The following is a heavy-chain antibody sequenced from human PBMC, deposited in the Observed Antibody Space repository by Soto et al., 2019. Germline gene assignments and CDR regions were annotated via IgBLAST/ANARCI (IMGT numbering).Heavy chain of an antibody. CDR3: VKVSTFYDILTGYYATNFFDP. D-gene: IGHD3-9*01. V-gene: IGHV3-64D*06. CDR2: ISSDGDIT. J-gene: IGHJ5*02. Sequence: GSLRLSCSASGFTFSEYSMHWVRQAPGKGLQYVSTISSDGDITYYADSVKGRFTISRDNSKNTLYLQMNSLRPEDTAVYYCVKVSTFYDILTGYYATNFFDPWGQGTLVTVSS. CDR1: GFTFSEYS.